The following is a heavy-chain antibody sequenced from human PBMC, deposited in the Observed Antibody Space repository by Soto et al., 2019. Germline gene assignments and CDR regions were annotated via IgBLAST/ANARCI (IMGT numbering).Heavy chain of an antibody. Sequence: SETLSLTCTVSGGSISSGYYYWSWIRQPLGKGLEWIGYIYYSGSTYYNPSLKSRVTISVDTSKTQFSLKLSSVTAADTAVYYCARSYCSSTSCYANGMDVWGQGTTVTVSS. CDR3: ARSYCSSTSCYANGMDV. D-gene: IGHD2-2*01. CDR2: IYYSGST. CDR1: GGSISSGYYY. V-gene: IGHV4-30-4*01. J-gene: IGHJ6*02.